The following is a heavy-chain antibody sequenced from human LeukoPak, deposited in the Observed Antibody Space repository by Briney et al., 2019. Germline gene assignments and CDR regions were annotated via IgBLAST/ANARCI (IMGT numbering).Heavy chain of an antibody. CDR1: GGSISSSSYY. D-gene: IGHD1-26*01. CDR3: ASLYSGSYDTGSFDYFNY. Sequence: KPSETLSLTCTVSGGSISSSSYYWGWIRQPPGKGLEWIGSIYYSGSTNYNPSLKSRVTISVDTSKNQFSLKLSSVTAADTAVYYCASLYSGSYDTGSFDYFNYWGQGTLVTVSS. V-gene: IGHV4-39*07. J-gene: IGHJ4*02. CDR2: IYYSGST.